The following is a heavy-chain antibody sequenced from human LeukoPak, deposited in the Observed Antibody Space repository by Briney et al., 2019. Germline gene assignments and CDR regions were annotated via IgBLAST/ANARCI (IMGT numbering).Heavy chain of an antibody. CDR3: ARDCGGGSCYGAFEI. D-gene: IGHD2-15*01. CDR2: INHRGST. J-gene: IGHJ3*02. Sequence: SETLSLTCTVSGGSISTGDYHWSWIRQPPGKGLEWMGYINHRGSTYYNSSLKSRVTMPLDTSRDQFSLRLSSMIAADTAVYYCARDCGGGSCYGAFEIWGQGTMVTVSS. V-gene: IGHV4-30-4*01. CDR1: GGSISTGDYH.